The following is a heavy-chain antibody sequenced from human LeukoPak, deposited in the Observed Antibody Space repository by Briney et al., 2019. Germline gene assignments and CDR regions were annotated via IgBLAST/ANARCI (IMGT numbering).Heavy chain of an antibody. CDR3: GRDPKADYVGAFEF. CDR2: IHGNGETT. D-gene: IGHD3-16*01. J-gene: IGHJ3*01. V-gene: IGHV3-23*01. Sequence: GGSLRLSCVDSGFMFSRFGLIWVRQAPGKGLEWVSGIHGNGETTYYGDSVKGRFTISRDNSKSTLYLQMNSLRVEDTAEYFCGRDPKADYVGAFEFWGQGTKVAVSS. CDR1: GFMFSRFG.